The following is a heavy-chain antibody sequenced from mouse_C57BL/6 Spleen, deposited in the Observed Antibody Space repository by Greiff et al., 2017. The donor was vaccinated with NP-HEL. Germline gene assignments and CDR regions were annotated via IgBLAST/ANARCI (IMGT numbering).Heavy chain of an antibody. CDR2: IYPGSGST. J-gene: IGHJ1*03. CDR1: GYTFTSYW. V-gene: IGHV1-55*01. D-gene: IGHD1-1*01. CDR3: ARRGPYYCGSTFDV. Sequence: VQLQQPGAELVKPGASVKMSCKASGYTFTSYWITWVKQRPGQGLEWIGDIYPGSGSTNYNEKFKSKATLTVDTSSSTAYMQLSSLTSEDSAVYYCARRGPYYCGSTFDVWGTGTTVTVSS.